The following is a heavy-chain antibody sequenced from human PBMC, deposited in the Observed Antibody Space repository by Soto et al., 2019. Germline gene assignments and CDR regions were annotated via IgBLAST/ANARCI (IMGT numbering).Heavy chain of an antibody. CDR3: ARRYGGNFDY. Sequence: TLSLTCTVSGGSISIGCYYWSWIRQHPGRGLEWIGYIYYVGNXXXNPSRKSXXSVSLYRSKTXFSLKXSSVTAADTAVYYCARRYGGNFDYWCQGTLVTVSS. V-gene: IGHV4-31*01. CDR2: IYYVGNX. CDR1: GGSISIGCYY. D-gene: IGHD1-26*01. J-gene: IGHJ4*02.